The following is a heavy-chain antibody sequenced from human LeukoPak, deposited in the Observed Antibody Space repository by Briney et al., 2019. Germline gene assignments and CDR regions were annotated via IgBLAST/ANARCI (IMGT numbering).Heavy chain of an antibody. CDR3: AKDRYYDRSGTIDY. V-gene: IGHV3-9*01. CDR1: GFTFADYA. CDR2: INWNSGSI. Sequence: GGSLRLSCAASGFTFADYAMPWVRQAPGKGLEWVSGINWNSGSIGYAESVKGRLTISRDNAKNSLYLQMNSLRAEDTALYYCAKDRYYDRSGTIDYWGQGTLVTVSS. D-gene: IGHD3-22*01. J-gene: IGHJ4*02.